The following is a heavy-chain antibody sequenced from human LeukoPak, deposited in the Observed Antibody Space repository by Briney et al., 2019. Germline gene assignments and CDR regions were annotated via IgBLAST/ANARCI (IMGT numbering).Heavy chain of an antibody. CDR1: GFTFSSYA. CDR2: ISGSGGST. J-gene: IGHJ3*02. Sequence: QPGGSLRLSCAASGFTFSSYAMSWVRQAPGKRLEWVSAISGSGGSTYYADSVKGRFTISRDNAKNSLYLQMNSLRAEDTALYYCARELVGDSGTYSDAFDIWGQGTMVTVSS. CDR3: ARELVGDSGTYSDAFDI. V-gene: IGHV3-23*01. D-gene: IGHD1-26*01.